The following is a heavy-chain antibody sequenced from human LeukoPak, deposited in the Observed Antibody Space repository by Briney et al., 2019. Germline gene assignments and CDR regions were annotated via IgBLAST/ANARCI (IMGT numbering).Heavy chain of an antibody. CDR3: AKGLAARPEYYYYMDV. Sequence: GGSLRLSCAASGFTFSSYAMSWVRQAPGKGLEWVSAISGSGGSTYYADSVKGRFTISRDNSKNTLYLQMNSLRAEDTAVYYRAKGLAARPEYYYYMDVWGKGTTVTVSS. D-gene: IGHD6-6*01. V-gene: IGHV3-23*01. CDR1: GFTFSSYA. J-gene: IGHJ6*03. CDR2: ISGSGGST.